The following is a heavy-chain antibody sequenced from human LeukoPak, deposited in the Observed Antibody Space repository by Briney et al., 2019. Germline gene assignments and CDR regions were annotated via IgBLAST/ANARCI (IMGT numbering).Heavy chain of an antibody. CDR2: ISSSSSYI. J-gene: IGHJ4*02. CDR3: ARWGSGWYYFDY. Sequence: PGGSLRLSCAASGFTFSSYSMNWVRQAPGKGLEWVSSISSSSSYIYYADSVKGRFTISRDNAKNSLYLQMNSLRAEDTAVYYCARWGSGWYYFDYWGQGTLVTVSS. CDR1: GFTFSSYS. D-gene: IGHD6-19*01. V-gene: IGHV3-21*01.